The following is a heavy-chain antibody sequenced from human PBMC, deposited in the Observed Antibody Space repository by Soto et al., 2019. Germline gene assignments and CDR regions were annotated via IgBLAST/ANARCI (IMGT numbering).Heavy chain of an antibody. CDR1: GYTFTSYD. Sequence: AASLKVSCKASGYTFTSYDINWVRQATGQGLEWMGWMNPNSGNTGYAQKFQGRVTMTRNTSISTAYMELSSLRSEDTAVYYCARGRVFWSGYCLYYWGQGTLVTVSS. V-gene: IGHV1-8*01. D-gene: IGHD3-3*01. CDR3: ARGRVFWSGYCLYY. CDR2: MNPNSGNT. J-gene: IGHJ4*02.